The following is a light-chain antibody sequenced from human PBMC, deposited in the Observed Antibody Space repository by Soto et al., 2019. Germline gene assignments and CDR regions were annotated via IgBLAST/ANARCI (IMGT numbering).Light chain of an antibody. J-gene: IGKJ5*01. Sequence: IQLTQTPSSLSESVGDRVTITCQASRGISSYLAWYQQKPGKAPKLLVYSASTLQSGVPSRFSGSGSGPDFTLTISSLQPEDSATYYCQQLNSYPQTFGQGTRLE. CDR2: SAS. CDR3: QQLNSYPQT. CDR1: RGISSY. V-gene: IGKV1-9*01.